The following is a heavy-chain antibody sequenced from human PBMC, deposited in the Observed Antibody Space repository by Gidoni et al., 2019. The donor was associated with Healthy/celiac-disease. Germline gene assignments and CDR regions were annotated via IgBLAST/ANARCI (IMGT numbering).Heavy chain of an antibody. Sequence: EVQLVESGGGLVQPGGSLRLSCAASGFTFSSYAMSWVRQAPGKGLEWVSAISGSGGSTYYADSVKGRFTISRDNSKNTLYLQMNSLRAEDTAEYYCAKTYYDILTGYYPTDYWGQGTLVTVSS. V-gene: IGHV3-23*04. J-gene: IGHJ4*02. CDR3: AKTYYDILTGYYPTDY. CDR2: ISGSGGST. D-gene: IGHD3-9*01. CDR1: GFTFSSYA.